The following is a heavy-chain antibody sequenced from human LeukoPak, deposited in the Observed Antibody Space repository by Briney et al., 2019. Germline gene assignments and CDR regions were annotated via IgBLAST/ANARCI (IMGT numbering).Heavy chain of an antibody. CDR2: MNPNSGNT. CDR1: GYTFTGYY. V-gene: IGHV1-8*02. CDR3: ARWGGVGATVY. D-gene: IGHD1-26*01. Sequence: ASVKVSCKASGYTFTGYYMHWVRQATGQGLEWMGWMNPNSGNTGYAQKFQGRVTMTRNTSISTAYMELSSLRSEDTAVYYCARWGGVGATVYWGQGTLVTVSS. J-gene: IGHJ4*02.